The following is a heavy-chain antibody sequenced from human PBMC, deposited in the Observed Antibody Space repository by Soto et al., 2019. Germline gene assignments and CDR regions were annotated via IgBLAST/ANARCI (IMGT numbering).Heavy chain of an antibody. J-gene: IGHJ4*02. Sequence: EVQLVESGGGLIQPGGSLRLSCTASGFTVSSNYMSWVRQAPGKGLEWVSVIYTGGYTYYADSGKGRFTISRDNSKNTLSLQMNSLRAEDTAVYFCARGRIAVAGHYSFDLWGQGTLVTVSS. CDR2: IYTGGYT. V-gene: IGHV3-53*01. CDR3: ARGRIAVAGHYSFDL. D-gene: IGHD6-19*01. CDR1: GFTVSSNY.